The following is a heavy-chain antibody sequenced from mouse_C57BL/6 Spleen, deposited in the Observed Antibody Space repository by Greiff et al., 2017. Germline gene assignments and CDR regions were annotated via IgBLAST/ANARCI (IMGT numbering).Heavy chain of an antibody. J-gene: IGHJ3*01. V-gene: IGHV5-6*01. CDR1: GFTFSSYG. D-gene: IGHD2-3*01. CDR3: ASLYDGYPAWFAY. CDR2: ISSGGSYT. Sequence: EVKLVESGGDLVKPGGSLKLSCAASGFTFSSYGMSWVRQTPDKRMEWVATISSGGSYTYYPDSVKGRFTISRDNAKNTLYLQMSSRKSEDTAMYYCASLYDGYPAWFAYWGQGTLVTVSA.